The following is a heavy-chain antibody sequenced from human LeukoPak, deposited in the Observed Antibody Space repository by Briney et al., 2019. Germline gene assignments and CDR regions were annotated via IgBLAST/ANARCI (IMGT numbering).Heavy chain of an antibody. Sequence: SETLSLTCTVSGGSISSYHWSWIRQPPGKGLEWIGYIYYSGSTNYNPSLKGRLTISVDTSKNQFSLKLSSVTAADTAVYYCARHEIQLRYFDYWGQGTLVTVSS. CDR2: IYYSGST. J-gene: IGHJ4*02. CDR1: GGSISSYH. CDR3: ARHEIQLRYFDY. V-gene: IGHV4-59*08. D-gene: IGHD5-18*01.